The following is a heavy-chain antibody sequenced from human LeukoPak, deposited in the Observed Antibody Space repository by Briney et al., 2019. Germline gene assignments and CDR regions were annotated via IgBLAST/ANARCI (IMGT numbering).Heavy chain of an antibody. CDR3: ARDRIKIFGVTNSFDY. Sequence: ASVKVSCKASGYTFTSYGISWVRQAPGQGLEWMGWISACNGNTNYAQKLQGRVTMTTDTSTSTAYMELRSLRSDDTAVYYCARDRIKIFGVTNSFDYWGQGTLVTVSS. J-gene: IGHJ4*02. V-gene: IGHV1-18*01. CDR1: GYTFTSYG. D-gene: IGHD3-3*01. CDR2: ISACNGNT.